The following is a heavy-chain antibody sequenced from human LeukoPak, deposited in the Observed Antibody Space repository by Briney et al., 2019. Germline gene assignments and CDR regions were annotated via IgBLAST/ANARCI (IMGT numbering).Heavy chain of an antibody. CDR3: ARDLRARYCSGGSCYGWFDP. D-gene: IGHD2-15*01. V-gene: IGHV3-7*01. CDR1: GFTFSSYW. CDR2: IKQDGSEK. J-gene: IGHJ5*02. Sequence: GGSLRLSCAASGFTFSSYWMSWVRQASGKGLEWVANIKQDGSEKYYVDSVKGRFTISRDNAKNSLYLQMNSLRAEDTAVYYCARDLRARYCSGGSCYGWFDPWGQGTLVTVSS.